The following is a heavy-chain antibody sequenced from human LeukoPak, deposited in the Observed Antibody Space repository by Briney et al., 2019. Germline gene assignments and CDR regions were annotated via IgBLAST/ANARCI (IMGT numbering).Heavy chain of an antibody. Sequence: SQTLSLTCTVSGGSISSGGYYWSWVRQPPGKALEWIGNIYYSGSTYYNPSLKSRVTISVDTSKNQFSLKLSSVTAADTAVYYCAKSLSSSSLRRWFDPWGQGTLVTVSS. CDR3: AKSLSSSSLRRWFDP. V-gene: IGHV4-31*03. CDR1: GGSISSGGYY. J-gene: IGHJ5*02. D-gene: IGHD6-6*01. CDR2: IYYSGST.